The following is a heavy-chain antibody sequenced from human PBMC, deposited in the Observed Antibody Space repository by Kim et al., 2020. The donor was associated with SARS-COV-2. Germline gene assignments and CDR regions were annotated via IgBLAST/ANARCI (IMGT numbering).Heavy chain of an antibody. Sequence: GGSLRLSCAASGFTFGDYAMHWVRQAPGKGLEWVSGISGNSGSIGYADSVKGRFTISRDNAKNSLYLQMNRLRAEDTALYYCAKDMAAAGVNFDYWGQGTLVTVSS. J-gene: IGHJ4*02. V-gene: IGHV3-9*01. CDR2: ISGNSGSI. CDR3: AKDMAAAGVNFDY. D-gene: IGHD6-13*01. CDR1: GFTFGDYA.